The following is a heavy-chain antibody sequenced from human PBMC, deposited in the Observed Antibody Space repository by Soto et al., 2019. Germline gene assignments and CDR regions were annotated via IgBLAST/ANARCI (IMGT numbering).Heavy chain of an antibody. Sequence: ASVKVSCKASGYTFTSYGISWVRQAPGQGLEWMGWISAYNGNTNYAQKLQGRVTMTTDTSTSTAYMELRSLRSDDTAVYYCARGRPAGYYDSSGPFDYWGQGTLVTVSS. D-gene: IGHD3-22*01. J-gene: IGHJ4*02. CDR1: GYTFTSYG. V-gene: IGHV1-18*01. CDR3: ARGRPAGYYDSSGPFDY. CDR2: ISAYNGNT.